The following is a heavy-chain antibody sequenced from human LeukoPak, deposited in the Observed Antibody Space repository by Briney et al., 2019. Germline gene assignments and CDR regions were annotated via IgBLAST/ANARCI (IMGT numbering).Heavy chain of an antibody. CDR1: GYKFTSYW. J-gene: IGHJ4*02. CDR3: ARHYCINGVCYPLY. V-gene: IGHV5-51*01. Sequence: GESLKISCKGSGYKFTSYWIGWVRQMPGKGLEWMGIMYPGDSDTRYSPSFQGQVTISADKSISTAYLQWSSLKASDTAMYYCARHYCINGVCYPLYWGQGTLVTVSS. D-gene: IGHD2-8*01. CDR2: MYPGDSDT.